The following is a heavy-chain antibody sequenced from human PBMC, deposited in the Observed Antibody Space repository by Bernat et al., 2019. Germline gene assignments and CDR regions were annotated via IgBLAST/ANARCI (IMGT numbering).Heavy chain of an antibody. CDR3: AKGGSGSYYSTYYYGMDV. CDR2: IWYDGSNK. CDR1: GFTFSSYG. Sequence: QVQLVESGGGVVQPGRSLRLSCAASGFTFSSYGMHWVRQAPGKGLEWVAVIWYDGSNKYYADSVKGRFTISRDNSKNTLYLQMNSLRAEDTAVYYCAKGGSGSYYSTYYYGMDVWGQGTTVTVSS. J-gene: IGHJ6*02. D-gene: IGHD3-10*01. V-gene: IGHV3-33*06.